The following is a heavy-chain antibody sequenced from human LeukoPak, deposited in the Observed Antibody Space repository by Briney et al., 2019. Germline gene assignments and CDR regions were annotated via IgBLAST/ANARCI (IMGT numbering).Heavy chain of an antibody. J-gene: IGHJ4*02. CDR3: ARSRPNDYGDKPFDY. CDR1: GYTFTSYD. CDR2: MNPNSGNT. V-gene: IGHV1-8*03. D-gene: IGHD4-23*01. Sequence: GASVKVSCQASGYTFTSYDINWVRQATGQGLEWMGWMNPNSGNTGYAQKFQGRVTITRNTSISTAYMELSSLRSEDTAMYYCARSRPNDYGDKPFDYWGQGTLVTVSS.